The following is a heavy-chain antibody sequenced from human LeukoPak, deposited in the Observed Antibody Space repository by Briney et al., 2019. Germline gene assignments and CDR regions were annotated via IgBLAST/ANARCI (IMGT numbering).Heavy chain of an antibody. CDR2: IIPIFGTA. Sequence: SVKVSCKASGGTFSSYAISWVRQAPGQGLEWMGGIIPIFGTANYAQKFQGRVTITTDESTSTAYTELSSLRSEDTAVYYCAKSVEYQLLYSAVDYWGQGTLVTVSS. CDR1: GGTFSSYA. CDR3: AKSVEYQLLYSAVDY. V-gene: IGHV1-69*05. J-gene: IGHJ4*02. D-gene: IGHD2-2*02.